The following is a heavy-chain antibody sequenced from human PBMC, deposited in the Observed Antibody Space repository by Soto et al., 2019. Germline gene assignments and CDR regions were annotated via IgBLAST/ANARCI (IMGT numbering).Heavy chain of an antibody. CDR2: IWYDGSNK. CDR1: GFTFSSHG. V-gene: IGHV3-33*01. CDR3: ARPPETTVTRPRRGMDV. Sequence: QVQLVESGGGVVQPGRSLRLSCAASGFTFSSHGMHWVRQAPGKGLEWVAVIWYDGSNKYYADAVKGRFTISRDNYQNTLYLQLNRLRADDTAFYYCARPPETTVTRPRRGMDVWGQGTTVTVSS. D-gene: IGHD4-17*01. J-gene: IGHJ6*02.